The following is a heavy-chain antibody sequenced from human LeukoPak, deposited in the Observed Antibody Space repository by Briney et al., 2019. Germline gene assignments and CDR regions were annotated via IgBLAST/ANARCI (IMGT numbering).Heavy chain of an antibody. J-gene: IGHJ6*02. V-gene: IGHV1-69*13. CDR3: ARAQQWLDSPAYYGMDV. D-gene: IGHD6-19*01. CDR1: GGTFSSYS. Sequence: SGTVACMPSGGTFSSYSISWVRQPPGQVRGWMGAITPIVGTANYAQKFQSRVTITADESTSTAYMELSSLRSEDTAVYYCARAQQWLDSPAYYGMDVWGQGTTVTVSS. CDR2: ITPIVGTA.